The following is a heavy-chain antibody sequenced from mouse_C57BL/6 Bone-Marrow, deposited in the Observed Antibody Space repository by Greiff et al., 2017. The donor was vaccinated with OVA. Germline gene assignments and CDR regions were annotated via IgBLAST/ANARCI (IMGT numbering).Heavy chain of an antibody. CDR2: IYPGDGDT. Sequence: QVHVKQSGPELVKPGASVKISCKASGYAFSSSWMNWVKQRPGKGLEWIGRIYPGDGDTNYNGKFKGKATLTADKSSSTAYMQLSSLTSEDSAVYFCANYYYGSSPGYFDVWGTGTTVTVSS. J-gene: IGHJ1*03. V-gene: IGHV1-82*01. CDR1: GYAFSSSW. D-gene: IGHD1-1*01. CDR3: ANYYYGSSPGYFDV.